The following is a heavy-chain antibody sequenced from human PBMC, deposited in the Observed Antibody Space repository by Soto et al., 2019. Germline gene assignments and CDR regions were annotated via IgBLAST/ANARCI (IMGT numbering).Heavy chain of an antibody. CDR1: GGTFSSYA. CDR3: AREKTGYCSSTSCPGDRDGMDV. V-gene: IGHV1-69*13. D-gene: IGHD2-2*01. CDR2: IIPIFGTA. J-gene: IGHJ6*02. Sequence: SVKVSCKASGGTFSSYAISWVRQAPGQGLEWMGGIIPIFGTANYAQKFQGRVTITADESTSTAYMELSSLRSEDTAVYYCAREKTGYCSSTSCPGDRDGMDVWGQGTTVTVSS.